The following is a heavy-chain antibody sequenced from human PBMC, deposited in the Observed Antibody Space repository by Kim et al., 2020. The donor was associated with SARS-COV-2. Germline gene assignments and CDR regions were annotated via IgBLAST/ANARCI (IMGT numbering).Heavy chain of an antibody. CDR1: GGSISSSSYY. V-gene: IGHV4-39*01. CDR2: IYYSGST. CDR3: ASLEPYSWFDP. D-gene: IGHD1-1*01. Sequence: SETLSLTCTVSGGSISSSSYYWGWIRQPPGKGLEWIGSIYYSGSTYYNPSLKSRVTISVDTSKNQFSLKLSSVTAADTAVYYCASLEPYSWFDPWGQGTLVTVSS. J-gene: IGHJ5*02.